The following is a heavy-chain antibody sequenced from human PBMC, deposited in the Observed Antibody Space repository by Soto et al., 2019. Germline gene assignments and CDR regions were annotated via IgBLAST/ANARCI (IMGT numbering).Heavy chain of an antibody. CDR1: GDTFVAKY. D-gene: IGHD1-26*01. J-gene: IGHJ4*02. CDR2: LNPKSGGT. V-gene: IGHV1-2*02. Sequence: ASVRVSCKAAGDTFVAKYTHWVRQAPGQGFEWLGWLNPKSGGTKYPEKFQGRVTMTRDASLSTVYMTLARLTSDDTALYYCARDLAKGVGSAGFAYWGQGTLVTVPS. CDR3: ARDLAKGVGSAGFAY.